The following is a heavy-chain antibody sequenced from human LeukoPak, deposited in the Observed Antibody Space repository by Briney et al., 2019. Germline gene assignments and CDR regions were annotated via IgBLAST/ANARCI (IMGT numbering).Heavy chain of an antibody. CDR1: GGSFSGYY. CDR2: INLSGNT. Sequence: SENLSLNCAVYGGSFSGYYWKWIRQPPGKGLEWIGGINLSGNTSYNPSLKSRVIISVDTSKNQFSLKLSSVTAADTAKYYCANADRYCSGGSCHVPDAFDFWGQGTVVTVSS. V-gene: IGHV4-34*01. J-gene: IGHJ3*01. D-gene: IGHD2-15*01. CDR3: ANADRYCSGGSCHVPDAFDF.